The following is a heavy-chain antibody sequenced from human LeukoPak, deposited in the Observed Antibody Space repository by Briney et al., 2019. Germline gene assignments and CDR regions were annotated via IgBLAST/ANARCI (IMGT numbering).Heavy chain of an antibody. CDR1: GGSFSGYY. Sequence: SETLSLTCAVYGGSFSGYYWSWIRQPPGKGLEWIGEINRSGSTNYNPSLKSRVTISVDTSKNQFSLKLSSVTAADTAVYYCARQTSGSPWSQGTLVTVSS. CDR3: ARQTSGSP. V-gene: IGHV4-34*01. J-gene: IGHJ5*02. CDR2: INRSGST. D-gene: IGHD1-26*01.